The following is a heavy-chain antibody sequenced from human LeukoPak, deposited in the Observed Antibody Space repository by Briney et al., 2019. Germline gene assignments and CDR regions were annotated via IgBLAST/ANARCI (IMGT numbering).Heavy chain of an antibody. CDR3: ARDQLDPKLAFDI. CDR1: GGTFSSYA. V-gene: IGHV1-69*13. CDR2: IIPIIGTA. J-gene: IGHJ3*02. Sequence: SVKVSCKASGGTFSSYAISWVRQAPGQGLEWMGGIIPIIGTANYAQKFQGRVTITADEPTSTAYMELSSLRSEDTAVYYCARDQLDPKLAFDIWGQGTMVTVSS. D-gene: IGHD1-1*01.